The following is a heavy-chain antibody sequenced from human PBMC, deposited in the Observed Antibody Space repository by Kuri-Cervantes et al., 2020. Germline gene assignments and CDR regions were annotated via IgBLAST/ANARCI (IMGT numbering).Heavy chain of an antibody. CDR3: AKDRKPTLGYCSGGSCSTFDY. CDR2: ISGRSGNT. V-gene: IGHV3-23*01. D-gene: IGHD2-15*01. J-gene: IGHJ4*02. Sequence: GESLKISCAASGFTFSSYDMSWVRQAPGKGLEWVSVISGRSGNTYYADSVKGRFTISRDNSKNTLYLQMNSLRAEDTAVYYCAKDRKPTLGYCSGGSCSTFDYWGQGTLVTVSS. CDR1: GFTFSSYD.